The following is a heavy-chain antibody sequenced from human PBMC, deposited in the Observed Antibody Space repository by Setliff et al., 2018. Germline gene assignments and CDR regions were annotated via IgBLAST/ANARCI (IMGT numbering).Heavy chain of an antibody. V-gene: IGHV1-2*02. D-gene: IGHD6-13*01. CDR2: VNPNSGGT. J-gene: IGHJ5*02. CDR1: GYTFTGYY. CDR3: ARYLVWIAPAGIGGFDP. Sequence: ASVKVSCKASGYTFTGYYMHWVRQAPGKGLEWMGWVNPNSGGTNYAQKFQGRVTMTRDTSISTAYLELSRLRSDDTAVYYCARYLVWIAPAGIGGFDPWGQGTLVTVSS.